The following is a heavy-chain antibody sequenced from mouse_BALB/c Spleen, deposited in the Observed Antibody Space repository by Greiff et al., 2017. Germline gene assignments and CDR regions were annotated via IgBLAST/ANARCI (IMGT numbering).Heavy chain of an antibody. V-gene: IGHV3-1*02. D-gene: IGHD6-1*02. J-gene: IGHJ3*01. CDR2: IHYSGST. CDR3: ERDAHIWPPSDTGIAY. Sequence: EVQLLESGPDLVKPSQSLSLTCTVTGYSITSGYSWHWIRQFPGNKLEWMGYIHYSGSTNYNPSLNSRISITRDTSKNQFFLQLNSVTTEDTATSTEERDAHIWPPSDTGIAYWGQGTLVTVSA. CDR1: GYSITSGYS.